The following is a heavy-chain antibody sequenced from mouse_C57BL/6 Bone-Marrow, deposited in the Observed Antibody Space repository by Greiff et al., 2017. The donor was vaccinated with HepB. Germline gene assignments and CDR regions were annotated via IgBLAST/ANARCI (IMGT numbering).Heavy chain of an antibody. CDR2: ISNGGGST. CDR1: GFTFSDYY. J-gene: IGHJ1*03. D-gene: IGHD1-1*01. CDR3: ARRTTVAVSYWYFDV. V-gene: IGHV5-12*01. Sequence: EVMLVESGGGLVQPGGSLKLSCAASGFTFSDYYMYWVRQTPEKRLEWVAYISNGGGSTYYPDTVKGRFTISRDNAKNTLYLQMIRLKSEDTAMYYCARRTTVAVSYWYFDVWGTGTTVTVSS.